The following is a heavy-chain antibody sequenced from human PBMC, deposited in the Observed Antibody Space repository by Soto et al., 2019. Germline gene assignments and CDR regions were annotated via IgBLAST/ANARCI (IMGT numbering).Heavy chain of an antibody. CDR3: AKIAQFGDLISPFAY. D-gene: IGHD3-10*01. J-gene: IGHJ4*02. CDR1: GYTITGCY. Sequence: ASVKVSCNDSGYTITGCYMHWVRQSPAQGLEWMGLINPNSGGTNYAQKFQGRVTMTRDTSISTAYMELSRLRSEDTAVFYCAKIAQFGDLISPFAYSGKGTLDPVTS. V-gene: IGHV1-2*02. CDR2: INPNSGGT.